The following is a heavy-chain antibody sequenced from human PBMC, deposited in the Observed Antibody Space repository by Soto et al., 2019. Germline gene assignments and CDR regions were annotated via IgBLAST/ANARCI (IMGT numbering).Heavy chain of an antibody. J-gene: IGHJ4*02. V-gene: IGHV3-21*01. CDR3: ARPSSGTFGGKPC. CDR2: ISSSSSYI. D-gene: IGHD3-16*01. Sequence: PGGSLRLSCAASGFTFSSYSMNWVRQAPGKGLEWVSSISSSSSYIYYADSVKGRFTISRDNAKNSLYLQMNSLRAEDTAVYYCARPSSGTFGGKPCWGQGTLVTVSS. CDR1: GFTFSSYS.